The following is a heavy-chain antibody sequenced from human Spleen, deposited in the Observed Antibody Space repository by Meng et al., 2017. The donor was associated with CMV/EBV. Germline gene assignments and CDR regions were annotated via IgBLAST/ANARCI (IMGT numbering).Heavy chain of an antibody. J-gene: IGHJ4*02. D-gene: IGHD2-2*02. CDR3: ARAKEPAAIFHFDY. Sequence: GGSLRLSCAASGFSFSSYSMNWVRQAPGKGLEWVSYISSSGSTIYYADSVKGRFTISRDNAKNSLYLQMNSLRAEDTAVYYCARAKEPAAIFHFDYWGQGTLVTVSS. V-gene: IGHV3-48*04. CDR2: ISSSGSTI. CDR1: GFSFSSYS.